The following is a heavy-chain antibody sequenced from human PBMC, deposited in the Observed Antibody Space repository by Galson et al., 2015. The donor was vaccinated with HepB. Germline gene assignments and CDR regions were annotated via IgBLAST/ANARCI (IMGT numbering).Heavy chain of an antibody. J-gene: IGHJ4*02. Sequence: SLRLSCAASGFTFSSYWMHWVRQAPGKGLVWVSRSNSDGSSTTYADSVKGRFTVSRDNAKNTLYLQMNSLRAEDTAVYYCAREGYDFWSGYYTPYYFDYWGQGTLVTASS. CDR2: SNSDGSST. CDR3: AREGYDFWSGYYTPYYFDY. V-gene: IGHV3-74*01. D-gene: IGHD3-3*01. CDR1: GFTFSSYW.